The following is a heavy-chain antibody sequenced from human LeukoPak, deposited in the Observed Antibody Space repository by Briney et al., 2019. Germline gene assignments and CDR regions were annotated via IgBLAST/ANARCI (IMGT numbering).Heavy chain of an antibody. J-gene: IGHJ3*02. D-gene: IGHD3-9*01. V-gene: IGHV1-46*01. Sequence: GASVKVSCKAFGYTFTSNYMHWVRQAPGQGPEWMGVISPSGGSTTYAQKFQGRVTLTRDMSTSTAYMELRSLRSDDTAVYYCARDGLLRYFDWLSNGDAFDIWGQGTMVTVSS. CDR1: GYTFTSNY. CDR2: ISPSGGST. CDR3: ARDGLLRYFDWLSNGDAFDI.